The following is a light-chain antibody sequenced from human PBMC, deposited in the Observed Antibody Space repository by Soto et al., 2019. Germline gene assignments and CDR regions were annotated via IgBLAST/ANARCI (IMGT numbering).Light chain of an antibody. Sequence: QSVLTQPPSASGTPGQRVTISCSGTNSNVESNYVYWYQQLPGTAPKLLIYRNDQRPSGVPDRFSGSKSGTSASLAISGLRSEDEADYYCASWDHSLNGVVFGGGTKLTVL. V-gene: IGLV1-47*01. CDR1: NSNVESNY. J-gene: IGLJ2*01. CDR2: RND. CDR3: ASWDHSLNGVV.